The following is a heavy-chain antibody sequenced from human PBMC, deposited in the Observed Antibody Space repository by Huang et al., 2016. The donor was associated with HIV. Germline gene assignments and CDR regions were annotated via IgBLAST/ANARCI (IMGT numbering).Heavy chain of an antibody. CDR1: GYTFTSYG. CDR2: SRVSGGDT. J-gene: IGHJ3*02. D-gene: IGHD3-22*01. V-gene: IGHV1-18*01. Sequence: QIQLMQSGPELKQPGASVKVSCKASGYTFTSYGITWVRQAPGQGPAWMGWSRVSGGDTEYAQKVQGIVTLTTDTSTNIAYMELRSPRSDDTAKYYCARDPKYHRIGYYRQRRGIDIWGQGTMVIVSS. CDR3: ARDPKYHRIGYYRQRRGIDI.